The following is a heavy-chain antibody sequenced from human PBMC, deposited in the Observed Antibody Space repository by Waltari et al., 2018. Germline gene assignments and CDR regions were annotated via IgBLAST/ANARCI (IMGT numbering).Heavy chain of an antibody. Sequence: EVQLVESGGGLVKPGGSLRLSCAASGFPFGDYNMNLLRQTPGKGLEWVSFISHSSRYIYYPDSVKGRFTVSRDNAQKSLYLQMNNLRVEDTAIYYCARPLNTNWHFAFDLWGPGTVVTVSS. CDR1: GFPFGDYN. V-gene: IGHV3-21*04. CDR2: ISHSSRYI. J-gene: IGHJ3*01. D-gene: IGHD1-7*01. CDR3: ARPLNTNWHFAFDL.